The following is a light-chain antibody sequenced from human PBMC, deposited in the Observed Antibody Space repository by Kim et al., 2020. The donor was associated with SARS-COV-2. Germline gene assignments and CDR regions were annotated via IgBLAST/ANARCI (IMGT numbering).Light chain of an antibody. CDR3: ASYGGGSKV. CDR2: EVS. CDR1: SSDVGASNY. V-gene: IGLV2-8*01. J-gene: IGLJ3*02. Sequence: PGQSVTNSCTGTSSDVGASNYVTWYRQHPGNAPKLMIYEVSKRPSGVPDRFSGSKSGNTASLTVSGLQADDEAYYYCASYGGGSKVFGGGTQLTVL.